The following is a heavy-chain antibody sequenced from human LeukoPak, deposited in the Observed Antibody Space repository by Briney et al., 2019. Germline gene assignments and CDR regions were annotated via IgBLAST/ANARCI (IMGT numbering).Heavy chain of an antibody. V-gene: IGHV4-39*01. J-gene: IGHJ4*02. Sequence: SETLSLTCTVSGGSISSSSYYWGWIRQPPGKGLEWIGSIYYSGSTYYNPSLKSRVTISVDTSKNQFSLKLSSVTAADTAVYYCARHIWSVGRWFDYWGQGTLVTVSS. CDR1: GGSISSSSYY. CDR2: IYYSGST. D-gene: IGHD3-16*01. CDR3: ARHIWSVGRWFDY.